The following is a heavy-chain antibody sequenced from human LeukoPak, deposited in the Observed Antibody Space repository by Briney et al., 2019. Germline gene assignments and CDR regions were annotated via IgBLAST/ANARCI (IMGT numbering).Heavy chain of an antibody. CDR3: ARDGDRVPAAANWFDP. Sequence: KSSETLSLTCTVSGGSISSGSYYWSWIRQPAGKGLEWLGRIYTSGSTNYNPSLKSRVTISVDTSKNQFSLKLSSVTAADTAVYYCARDGDRVPAAANWFDPWGQGTLVTVSS. D-gene: IGHD2-2*01. J-gene: IGHJ5*02. CDR2: IYTSGST. CDR1: GGSISSGSYY. V-gene: IGHV4-61*02.